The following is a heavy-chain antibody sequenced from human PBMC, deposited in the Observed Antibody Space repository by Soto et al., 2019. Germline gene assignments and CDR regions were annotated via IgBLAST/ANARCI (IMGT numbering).Heavy chain of an antibody. CDR1: GFTFKSYG. CDR2: ISYDGNNK. J-gene: IGHJ4*02. Sequence: GGSLRLSCAASGFTFKSYGMHWVRQAPGKGLEWVAVISYDGNNKYYADSVKGRLTISRDIPKNTLYLQLNSLRAEDTAVYYCAKEGLYKTLDYWGQGTLVTVSS. CDR3: AKEGLYKTLDY. D-gene: IGHD1-1*01. V-gene: IGHV3-30*18.